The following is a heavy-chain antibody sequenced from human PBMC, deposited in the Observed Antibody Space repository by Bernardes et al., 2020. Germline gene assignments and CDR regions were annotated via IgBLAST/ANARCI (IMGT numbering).Heavy chain of an antibody. Sequence: SETLSPTCAVYGGSFRGSYWSWIRQPPGQGLEWIGEINHSGSTNYNPSLKSRVTISVDTSKNQFSLKLSSVTAADTAVYYCARVDIVVVVAATRGLRYFDLWGRGTLVTVSS. CDR1: GGSFRGSY. CDR3: ARVDIVVVVAATRGLRYFDL. CDR2: INHSGST. D-gene: IGHD2-15*01. J-gene: IGHJ2*01. V-gene: IGHV4-34*01.